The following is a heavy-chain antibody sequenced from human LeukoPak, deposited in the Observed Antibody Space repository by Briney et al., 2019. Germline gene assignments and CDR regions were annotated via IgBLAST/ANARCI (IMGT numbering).Heavy chain of an antibody. CDR1: GFTFSSYN. CDR2: ISSSSSSI. J-gene: IGHJ4*02. V-gene: IGHV3-48*01. D-gene: IGHD2-21*02. Sequence: PGGSLRLSCAASGFTFSSYNMNWVRQAPGKGLEWVSYISSSSSSIYYADSVKGRFTISRDNAKNSLYLQMNSLRAEDTAVYYCARDLYCGGDCYYMAYFDYWGQGTLVTVSS. CDR3: ARDLYCGGDCYYMAYFDY.